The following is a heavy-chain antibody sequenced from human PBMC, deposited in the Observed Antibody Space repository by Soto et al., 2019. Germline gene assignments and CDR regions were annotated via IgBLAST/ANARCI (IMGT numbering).Heavy chain of an antibody. J-gene: IGHJ4*02. Sequence: QVQLQESGPGLVKPSETLSLTCTVSGGSISSYYWSWIRQPPGKGLEWIGYIYYSGSTNYNPSLKSRVTISVDTSKNQFSLKLSSVTAADTAVYYCARASRGVVTATSISYFDYWGQGTLVTVSS. CDR1: GGSISSYY. V-gene: IGHV4-59*01. D-gene: IGHD2-21*02. CDR2: IYYSGST. CDR3: ARASRGVVTATSISYFDY.